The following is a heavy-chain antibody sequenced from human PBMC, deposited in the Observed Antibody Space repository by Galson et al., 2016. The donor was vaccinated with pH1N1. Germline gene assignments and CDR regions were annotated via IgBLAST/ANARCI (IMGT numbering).Heavy chain of an antibody. D-gene: IGHD3-22*01. V-gene: IGHV5-51*01. CDR3: AREDPSGFYSR. Sequence: QSGAEVTKSGESLKISCEASGYTFTDYWIGRVRQTPGTGLEWIGIIYPRDSDTRYRPSFQGHVTFSADESISSAYLQWSSLKASGSGIYYRAREDPSGFYSRWGQGTLVTVSS. CDR1: GYTFTDYW. CDR2: IYPRDSDT. J-gene: IGHJ4*02.